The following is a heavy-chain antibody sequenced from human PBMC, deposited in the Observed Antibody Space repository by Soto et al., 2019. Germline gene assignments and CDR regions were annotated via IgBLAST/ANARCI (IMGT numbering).Heavy chain of an antibody. Sequence: QVQLVESGGGVVQPGRSLRLSCAASGFTFSSYAMHWVRQAPGKGLEWVAVISYDGSNKYYADSVKGRFTISRDNPKNTLYLQMNSLRAEDTAVYYCARDRGSKSYYYYGMDVWGQGTTVTVSS. CDR3: ARDRGSKSYYYYGMDV. J-gene: IGHJ6*02. CDR1: GFTFSSYA. CDR2: ISYDGSNK. V-gene: IGHV3-30-3*01. D-gene: IGHD2-2*01.